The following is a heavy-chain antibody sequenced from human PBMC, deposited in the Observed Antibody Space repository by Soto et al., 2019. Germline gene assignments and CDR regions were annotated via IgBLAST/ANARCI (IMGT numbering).Heavy chain of an antibody. CDR2: ISGTGVST. CDR3: ARDHNDWNDDAFDI. V-gene: IGHV3-23*01. J-gene: IGHJ3*02. CDR1: RFTFSNYG. D-gene: IGHD1-1*01. Sequence: EVQVLESGGGLVQPGGSLRLSCAASRFTFSNYGMNWVRQAPGKGLEWVSRISGTGVSTYYADSVRGRFTISRDNSKNTLYLQMNSLRAEDTAVYYCARDHNDWNDDAFDIWGQGTMVTVSS.